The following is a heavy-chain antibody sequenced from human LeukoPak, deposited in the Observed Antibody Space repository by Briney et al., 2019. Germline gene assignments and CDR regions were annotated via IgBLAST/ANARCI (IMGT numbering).Heavy chain of an antibody. D-gene: IGHD3-22*01. CDR3: AADRYDSSGYYHFDY. Sequence: TSVKASCKASGFTFTSSAMQWVRQARGQRLEWIGWIVVGSGNTNYAQKFQERVTITRDMSISTAYMELSSLRSEDTAVYYCAADRYDSSGYYHFDYWGQGTLVTVSS. CDR2: IVVGSGNT. CDR1: GFTFTSSA. J-gene: IGHJ4*02. V-gene: IGHV1-58*02.